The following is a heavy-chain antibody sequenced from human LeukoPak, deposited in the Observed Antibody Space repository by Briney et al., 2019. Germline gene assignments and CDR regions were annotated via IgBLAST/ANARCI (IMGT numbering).Heavy chain of an antibody. D-gene: IGHD6-13*01. Sequence: SSQTLSLPCTVSGGSISSGGYYWNWIHQHPGKGLEWMGYVYYSGSTYYSPSLNSRVPLSGDTSKNQFSLKLSSVTAADTAVYYCAREGTATDGTGFDYWGQGTLVTVTS. J-gene: IGHJ4*02. CDR1: GGSISSGGYY. V-gene: IGHV4-31*03. CDR3: AREGTATDGTGFDY. CDR2: VYYSGST.